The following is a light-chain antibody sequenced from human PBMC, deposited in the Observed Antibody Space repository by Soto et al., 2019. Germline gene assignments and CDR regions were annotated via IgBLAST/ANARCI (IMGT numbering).Light chain of an antibody. J-gene: IGKJ1*01. CDR2: DAS. CDR1: QSVSSN. CDR3: QQYNYWPT. Sequence: EIVMTQSPATLSVSPGERATLSCRASQSVSSNLAWYQQKPGQAPRLLIHDASTRATGIPARFSGSGSGTEFTRTISSLQSEDFAVYYCQQYNYWPTFGQGTKVEIK. V-gene: IGKV3-15*01.